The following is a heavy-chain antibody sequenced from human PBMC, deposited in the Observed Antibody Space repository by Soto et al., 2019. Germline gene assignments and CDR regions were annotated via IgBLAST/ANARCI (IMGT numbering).Heavy chain of an antibody. V-gene: IGHV3-23*01. CDR1: GFTFSSYA. CDR3: AKPSPSYYDSSGYYGYYYGMDV. D-gene: IGHD3-22*01. J-gene: IGHJ6*02. Sequence: GGSLRLSCAASGFTFSSYAMSWVRQAPGKGLEWVSAISGSGGSTYYADSVKGRFTISRDSSKNTLYLQMNSLRAEDTAVYYCAKPSPSYYDSSGYYGYYYGMDVWGQGTTVTVSS. CDR2: ISGSGGST.